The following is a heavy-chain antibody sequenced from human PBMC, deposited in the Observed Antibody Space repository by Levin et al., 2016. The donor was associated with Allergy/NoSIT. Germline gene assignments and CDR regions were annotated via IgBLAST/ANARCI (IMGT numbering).Heavy chain of an antibody. CDR1: GYTFTDYY. V-gene: IGHV1-2*02. J-gene: IGHJ3*02. D-gene: IGHD6-13*01. CDR2: INPNSGGT. Sequence: ASVKVSCKASGYTFTDYYMHWVRQAPGQGLEWMAWINPNSGGTNYAQKFQGRVTMTRDTSISTAYMELSRLRSDDTAVYYCARDRQQLVGYDAFDIWGQGTMVTVSS. CDR3: ARDRQQLVGYDAFDI.